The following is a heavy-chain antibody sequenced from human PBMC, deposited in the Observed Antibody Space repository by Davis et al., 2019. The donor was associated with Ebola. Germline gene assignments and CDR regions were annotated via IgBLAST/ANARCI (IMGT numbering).Heavy chain of an antibody. CDR1: SASITSSGYS. CDR3: VKTRSNWWNDALEI. J-gene: IGHJ3*02. D-gene: IGHD2-8*02. Sequence: SETLSLTCAVSSASITSSGYSWSWIRQPPGKGLEWIGSIYHSGSTYYNPSLKSRVTISVDTSKNQFSLKLSSVTAADTAVYYCVKTRSNWWNDALEIWGRGTMVIVSS. CDR2: IYHSGST. V-gene: IGHV4-39*01.